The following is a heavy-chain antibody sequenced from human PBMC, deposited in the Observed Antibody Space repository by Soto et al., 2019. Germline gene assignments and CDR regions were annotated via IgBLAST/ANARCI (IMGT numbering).Heavy chain of an antibody. CDR3: PRAGEGPYCSSTSCYTLYYFDY. D-gene: IGHD2-2*02. V-gene: IGHV4-34*01. J-gene: IGHJ4*02. CDR2: INHSGST. Sequence: SETLSLTCAVYGGSFSGYYWSWIRQPPGKGLEWIGEINHSGSTNYNPSLKSRVTISVDTSKNQFSLKLSSVTAADTAVYYCPRAGEGPYCSSTSCYTLYYFDYWGQGTLVTVSS. CDR1: GGSFSGYY.